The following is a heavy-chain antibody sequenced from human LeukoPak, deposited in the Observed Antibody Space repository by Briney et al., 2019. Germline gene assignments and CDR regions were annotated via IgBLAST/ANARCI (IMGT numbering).Heavy chain of an antibody. Sequence: ASVKVSCKASGYTFTGYYMHWVRQAPGQGLEWMGWINPNSGGTNYAQKFQGRVTMTRDTSISTAYMELSRLRSDDTAVYYCATGRYCSGGSCLSWVYWFDPWGQGTLVTVSS. CDR1: GYTFTGYY. V-gene: IGHV1-2*02. J-gene: IGHJ5*02. CDR2: INPNSGGT. CDR3: ATGRYCSGGSCLSWVYWFDP. D-gene: IGHD2-15*01.